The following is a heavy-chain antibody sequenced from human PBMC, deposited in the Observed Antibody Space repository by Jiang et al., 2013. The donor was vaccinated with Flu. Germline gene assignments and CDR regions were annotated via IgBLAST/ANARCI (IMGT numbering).Heavy chain of an antibody. CDR1: GFRFSRSA. CDR3: VKSYGDYSYWFLDV. CDR2: ISASGTSK. Sequence: SCAASGFRFSRSAMNWVRQAPEKGLEWVSSISASGTSKYYADSVKGRFTMSRDNSKNTLYLQMTSLRAEDTAVYYCVKSYGDYSYWFLDVWGRGSLVIVSS. D-gene: IGHD4-17*01. J-gene: IGHJ2*01. V-gene: IGHV3-23*01.